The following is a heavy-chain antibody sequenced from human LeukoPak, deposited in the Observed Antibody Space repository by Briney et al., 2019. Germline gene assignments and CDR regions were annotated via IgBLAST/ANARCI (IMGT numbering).Heavy chain of an antibody. CDR3: ARDRATWELSEHDAFDI. CDR1: GFTFSSYS. Sequence: GGSLRLSCAASGFTFSSYSMNWVRQAPGKGQEWVSYISSSSSTIYYADSVKGRFTISRDNAKNSLYLQMNSLRDEDTAVYYCARDRATWELSEHDAFDIWGQGTMVTVSS. CDR2: ISSSSSTI. J-gene: IGHJ3*02. D-gene: IGHD1-26*01. V-gene: IGHV3-48*02.